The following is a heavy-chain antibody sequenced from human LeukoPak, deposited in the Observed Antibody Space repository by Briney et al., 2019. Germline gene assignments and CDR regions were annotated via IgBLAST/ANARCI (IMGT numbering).Heavy chain of an antibody. V-gene: IGHV4-39*02. CDR1: GGSISSSNYY. CDR2: IYFSGNT. J-gene: IGHJ6*03. Sequence: PSETLSLTCTVSGGSISSSNYYWGWIRQPPGKGLEWIGNIYFSGNTYYNPSLQSRVTISVDTSKNHLSLWLSSVTAADTAVYYCARVGNYDILTGYPHYYYMDVWGKGTTVTVSS. D-gene: IGHD3-9*01. CDR3: ARVGNYDILTGYPHYYYMDV.